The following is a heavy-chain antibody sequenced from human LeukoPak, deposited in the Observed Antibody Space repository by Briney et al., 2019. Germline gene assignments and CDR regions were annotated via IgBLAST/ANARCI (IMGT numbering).Heavy chain of an antibody. J-gene: IGHJ4*02. V-gene: IGHV3-30*03. CDR2: ISNDGSRK. D-gene: IGHD3-3*01. CDR1: GFTFSRHV. Sequence: GGSLRLSFARSGFTFSRHVMHWVRQAPGKGLEWMAIISNDGSRKYYAHSVEGRFTISRDNSKNTLYLQMDSLRAEDTAVYYCARDRAWNYFDYWGQGTLVTVSS. CDR3: ARDRAWNYFDY.